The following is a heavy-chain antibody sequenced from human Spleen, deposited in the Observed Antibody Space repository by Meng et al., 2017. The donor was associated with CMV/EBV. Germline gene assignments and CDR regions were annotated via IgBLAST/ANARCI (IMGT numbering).Heavy chain of an antibody. V-gene: IGHV3-7*01. CDR2: IKQDGSEK. D-gene: IGHD6-19*01. CDR1: GFTFSSYW. J-gene: IGHJ6*02. Sequence: GGSLRLSCAASGFTFSSYWMSWVRQAPGKGLEWVANIKQDGSEKYYVDSVKGRFTISRDNAKNSLYLQMNSLRAEDTAVYYCAREGGSSGWYDYYYYGMDVWGQGTTVTVS. CDR3: AREGGSSGWYDYYYYGMDV.